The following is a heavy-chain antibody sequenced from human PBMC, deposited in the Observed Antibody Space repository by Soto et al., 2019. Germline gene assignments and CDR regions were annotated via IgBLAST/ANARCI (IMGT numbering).Heavy chain of an antibody. CDR3: ARGFFSNWNYVVPPRGYGMDV. D-gene: IGHD1-7*01. CDR2: INHSGST. Sequence: SETLSLTCAVYGGSFSGYYWSWIRQPPGKGLEWIGEINHSGSTNYNPSLKSRVTISVDTSKNQFSLKLSSVTAADTAVYYCARGFFSNWNYVVPPRGYGMDVWGQGTTVTVSS. CDR1: GGSFSGYY. V-gene: IGHV4-34*01. J-gene: IGHJ6*02.